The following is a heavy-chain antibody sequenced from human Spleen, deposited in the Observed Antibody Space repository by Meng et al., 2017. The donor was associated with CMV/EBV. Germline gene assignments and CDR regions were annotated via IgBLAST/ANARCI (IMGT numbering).Heavy chain of an antibody. CDR1: GFTFSNYD. V-gene: IGHV3-69-1*01. CDR2: ISTTASV. Sequence: GGSLRLSCAASGFTFSNYDMNWVRQAPGKGLEWVASISTTASVYYADSVKGRFTISRDNAKDSLDLQMRSLSAEDTAVYYCARDRQLLYIMDYYYSGLDVWGHGTTVTVSS. CDR3: ARDRQLLYIMDYYYSGLDV. J-gene: IGHJ6*02. D-gene: IGHD3-10*01.